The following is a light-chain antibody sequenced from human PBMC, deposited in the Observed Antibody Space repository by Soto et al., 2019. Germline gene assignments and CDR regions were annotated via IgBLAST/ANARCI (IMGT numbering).Light chain of an antibody. J-gene: IGKJ5*01. V-gene: IGKV3-11*01. CDR2: DTF. Sequence: EIVLTQSPATLSLSPGERATLSSRASQSVDRFLAWYQQKPGQAPRLLIYDTFNRATGIPARFSGSGSGTDFTLTISSLEPEDFAVYYCQQRYKWPPITFGQGTRLELK. CDR3: QQRYKWPPIT. CDR1: QSVDRF.